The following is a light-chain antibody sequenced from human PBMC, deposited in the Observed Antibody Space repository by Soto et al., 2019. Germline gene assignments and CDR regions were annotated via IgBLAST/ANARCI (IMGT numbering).Light chain of an antibody. CDR1: QSISSY. V-gene: IGKV1-39*01. Sequence: EIQMTQSPSSLSASVGDRVTITCRASQSISSYLNWYQQKPGKAPKLLIYAASSLQSGVPSRFSGSGSGTDFTLTISSLQPEDFATYYCQQANSFPLTFGGGTKVDI. J-gene: IGKJ4*01. CDR3: QQANSFPLT. CDR2: AAS.